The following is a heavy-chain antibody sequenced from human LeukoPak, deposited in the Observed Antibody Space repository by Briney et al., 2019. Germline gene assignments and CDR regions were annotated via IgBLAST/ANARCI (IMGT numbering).Heavy chain of an antibody. Sequence: AGGSLRLSCAASGFSFTTYWMNWVRQAPGKGLEWVSFISSSGSTIYYADSVKGRFTISRDNAKNSLYLQMNSLRAEDTAVYYCAIGGLYDYVWGTYRYKSGFDIWGQGTMVTVS. V-gene: IGHV3-48*03. CDR3: AIGGLYDYVWGTYRYKSGFDI. J-gene: IGHJ3*02. CDR2: ISSSGSTI. CDR1: GFSFTTYW. D-gene: IGHD3-16*02.